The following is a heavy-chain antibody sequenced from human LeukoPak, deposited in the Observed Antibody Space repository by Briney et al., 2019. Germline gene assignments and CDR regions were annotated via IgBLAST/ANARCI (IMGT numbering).Heavy chain of an antibody. CDR2: ISGSSTYI. D-gene: IGHD1-14*01. CDR1: GFTFSSYS. V-gene: IGHV3-21*01. Sequence: PGGSLRLSCAASGFTFSSYSMNWVRQAPGKGLEWVSSISGSSTYIYYADSVKGRFTISRGNAKSSLYLQMNSLRAEDTAVFYCARAIRGYYFDYWGQGTLVTVSS. J-gene: IGHJ4*02. CDR3: ARAIRGYYFDY.